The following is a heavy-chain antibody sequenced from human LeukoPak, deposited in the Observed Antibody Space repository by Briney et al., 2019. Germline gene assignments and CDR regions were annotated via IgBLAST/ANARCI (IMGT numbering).Heavy chain of an antibody. V-gene: IGHV4-4*07. D-gene: IGHD6-19*01. CDR2: IYTSGST. CDR3: ASGVYSSGWYGRYYYYYMDV. J-gene: IGHJ6*03. Sequence: SETLSLTCTVSGGSISSYYWSWIRQPAGKGLEWIGRIYTSGSTNYNPSLKSRVTISVDTSKNQFSLKLSSVTAADTAVYYCASGVYSSGWYGRYYYYYMDVWGKGTTVTVSS. CDR1: GGSISSYY.